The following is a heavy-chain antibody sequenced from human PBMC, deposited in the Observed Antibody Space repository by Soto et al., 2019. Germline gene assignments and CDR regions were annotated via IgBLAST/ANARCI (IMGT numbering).Heavy chain of an antibody. CDR2: ISGSGGTT. J-gene: IGHJ6*02. CDR3: AKDMPGNSRGMDV. CDR1: GFTFSSYA. Sequence: GGSLRLSCAASGFTFSSYAMSWVRQAPGKGLEWVSGISGSGGTTYYADSVKGRFTISRDNSKNTLYLQMNSLRAEDTAVYYCAKDMPGNSRGMDVWGQGTTVTVSS. V-gene: IGHV3-23*01. D-gene: IGHD1-7*01.